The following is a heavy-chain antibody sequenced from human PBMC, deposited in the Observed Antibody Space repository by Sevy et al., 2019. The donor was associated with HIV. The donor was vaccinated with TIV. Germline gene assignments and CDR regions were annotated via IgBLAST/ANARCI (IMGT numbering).Heavy chain of an antibody. V-gene: IGHV3-7*01. J-gene: IGHJ6*02. CDR1: GFTFSSYW. D-gene: IGHD3-10*01. Sequence: GGSLRLSCAASGFTFSSYWMSWVRQAPGKGLEWVANIKQDGSEKYYVDSVKGRFTISRDNAKNSLYLQMNSLRAEDTAVYYCARDQGNTGIYYYHGMDVWGQGTTVTVSS. CDR2: IKQDGSEK. CDR3: ARDQGNTGIYYYHGMDV.